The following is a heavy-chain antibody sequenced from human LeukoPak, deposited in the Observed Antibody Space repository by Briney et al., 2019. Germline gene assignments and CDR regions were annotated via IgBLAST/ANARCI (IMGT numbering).Heavy chain of an antibody. CDR2: INHRGST. V-gene: IGHV4-34*01. Sequence: SETLSLTCAVYGESFSGYYWSWIRQPPGKGLEWIGEINHRGSTNYNPSLKSRVTLSEDTSKNQFSLTLSSVTAADTAVYFCARGVTRTYYFDTSAYASADYWGQGTLVTVSS. CDR1: GESFSGYY. D-gene: IGHD3-22*01. J-gene: IGHJ4*02. CDR3: ARGVTRTYYFDTSAYASADY.